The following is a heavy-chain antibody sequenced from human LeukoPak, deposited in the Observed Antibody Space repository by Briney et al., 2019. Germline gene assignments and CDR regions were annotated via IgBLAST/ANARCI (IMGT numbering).Heavy chain of an antibody. V-gene: IGHV3-30*18. CDR3: AKAGTYDSSGYYYFQH. Sequence: PGGSLRLSCAASGFTFSSYGMHWVRQAPGKGLEWVAVISHDGSNKYYADSVKGRFTISRDNSKNTLYLQMNSLRAEDTAVYYCAKAGTYDSSGYYYFQHWGQGTLVTVSS. J-gene: IGHJ1*01. D-gene: IGHD3-22*01. CDR1: GFTFSSYG. CDR2: ISHDGSNK.